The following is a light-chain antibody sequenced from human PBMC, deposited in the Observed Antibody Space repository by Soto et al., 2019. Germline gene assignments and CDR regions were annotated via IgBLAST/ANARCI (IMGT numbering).Light chain of an antibody. CDR2: GAS. CDR3: QQSWT. Sequence: PGERATLSCRASQSFRGLLAWYQQKPGQAPRLLISGASNRATGIPDRFSGSGSGTEFTLTISSLQPEDFATYYCQQSWTFGQGTKVDIK. CDR1: QSFRGL. J-gene: IGKJ1*01. V-gene: IGKV3D-15*01.